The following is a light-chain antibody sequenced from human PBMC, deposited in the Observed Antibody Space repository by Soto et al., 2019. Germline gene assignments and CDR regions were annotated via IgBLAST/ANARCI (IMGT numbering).Light chain of an antibody. CDR1: YSNLKTNT. Sequence: QSVLTQPPSASGTPGQRVSISCSGSYSNLKTNTVNWYQHLPGTAPKLLIFSNNQRPSGVPDRFSGSKSGTSASLAITGLQSEDEADYYCAARDDSLNGRVFGGGTKLTVL. V-gene: IGLV1-44*01. CDR2: SNN. CDR3: AARDDSLNGRV. J-gene: IGLJ2*01.